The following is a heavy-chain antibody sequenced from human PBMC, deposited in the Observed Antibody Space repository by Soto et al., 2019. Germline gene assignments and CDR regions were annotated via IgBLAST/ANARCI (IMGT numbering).Heavy chain of an antibody. CDR1: GFTFSSYA. J-gene: IGHJ5*02. V-gene: IGHV3-23*01. CDR3: ARDGLPDDFRSGGYWFDP. CDR2: ISGSGGST. D-gene: IGHD3-3*01. Sequence: PGGSLRLSCAASGFTFSSYAMSWVRQAPGKGLEWVSAISGSGGSTYYADSVKGRFTISRDNSKNTLYMQMGSLRLEDTGVYYCARDGLPDDFRSGGYWFDPWGQGTQVTVSS.